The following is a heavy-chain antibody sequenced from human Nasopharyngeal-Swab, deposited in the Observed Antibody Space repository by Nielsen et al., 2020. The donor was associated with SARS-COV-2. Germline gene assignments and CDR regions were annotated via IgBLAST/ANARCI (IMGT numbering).Heavy chain of an antibody. CDR3: ARDSIVGATVFDY. D-gene: IGHD1-26*01. Sequence: GGSLRLSCAASGFTFSSYAMHWVRQAPGKGLEWVAVISYDGSNKYYADSVKGRFTISRDNSKNTLYLQMNSLRAEDTAVYYCARDSIVGATVFDYWGQGTLVTVSS. J-gene: IGHJ4*02. CDR1: GFTFSSYA. CDR2: ISYDGSNK. V-gene: IGHV3-30-3*01.